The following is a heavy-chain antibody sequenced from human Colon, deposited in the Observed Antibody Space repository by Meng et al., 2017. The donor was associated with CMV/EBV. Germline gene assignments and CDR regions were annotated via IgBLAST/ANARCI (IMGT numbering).Heavy chain of an antibody. CDR2: IKSKIDGGTT. V-gene: IGHV3-15*01. J-gene: IGHJ5*02. CDR3: TTRYCSSTSCYTGWFDP. CDR1: GFTFSNAW. D-gene: IGHD2-2*02. Sequence: GESLKISCAAFGFTFSNAWMSWVRQAPGKGLEWVGRIKSKIDGGTTDNAEPVKGRFTITRDDSKNTLYLQMNSLKTEDTAVYYYTTRYCSSTSCYTGWFDPWGQGTLVTVSS.